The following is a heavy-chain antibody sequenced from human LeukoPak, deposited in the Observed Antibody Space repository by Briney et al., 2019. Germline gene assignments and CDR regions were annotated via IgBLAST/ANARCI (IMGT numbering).Heavy chain of an antibody. CDR2: ISAYNGNT. CDR3: ARGRRITMVRGGPRYYYYYMDV. V-gene: IGHV1-18*01. Sequence: ASVKVSCKASGYTFTSYGISWVRQAPGQGREWMGWISAYNGNTNYAQKFQGRVTMTRNTSISTAYMELSSLRSEDTAVYYCARGRRITMVRGGPRYYYYYMDVWGKGTTVTISS. D-gene: IGHD3-10*01. J-gene: IGHJ6*03. CDR1: GYTFTSYG.